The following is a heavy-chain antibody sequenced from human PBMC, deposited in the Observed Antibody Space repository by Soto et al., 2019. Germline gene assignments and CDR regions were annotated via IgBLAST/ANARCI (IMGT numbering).Heavy chain of an antibody. CDR3: ARDTGSYGTDQ. Sequence: PSETLSLTCTVSGTSISSSGAFYWGWIRQRPGKGLEWIGYIYYSGGTYYNPSLKSRVSISLDTSKNQFSLNLSSVTPADKAVYYCARDTGSYGTDQWGQGTVVNAPQ. CDR1: GTSISSSGAFY. CDR2: IYYSGGT. V-gene: IGHV4-31*03. J-gene: IGHJ4*02. D-gene: IGHD1-26*01.